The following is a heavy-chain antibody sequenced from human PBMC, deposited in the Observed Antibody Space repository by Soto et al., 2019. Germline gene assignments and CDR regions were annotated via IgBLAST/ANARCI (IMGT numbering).Heavy chain of an antibody. CDR1: GYTFTSYY. Sequence: ASVKVSCKASGYTFTSYYINWVRQAAGQGPEWMGSVTPRNGDTAFAQKYQGRVTVTSNTSMSTVYMELSNLRSDDTAVYYCARGGSYWARRHHFDSWGQGTLVTVSS. D-gene: IGHD2-8*02. J-gene: IGHJ4*02. V-gene: IGHV1-8*02. CDR3: ARGGSYWARRHHFDS. CDR2: VTPRNGDT.